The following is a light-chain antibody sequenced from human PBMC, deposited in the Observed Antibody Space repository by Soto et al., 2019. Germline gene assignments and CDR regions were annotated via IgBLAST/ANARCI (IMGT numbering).Light chain of an antibody. CDR3: HQRNK. CDR2: DAS. J-gene: IGKJ5*01. V-gene: IGKV3-11*01. Sequence: VLTQSAGTLSVSPGERATLSCRASQTVRKNYLAWYQQKPGQAPRLLIYDASNRATGIPARFRGSRSGTDFTLTISSLEHEDFGVYFCHQRNKFGQGTRLEIK. CDR1: QTVRKNY.